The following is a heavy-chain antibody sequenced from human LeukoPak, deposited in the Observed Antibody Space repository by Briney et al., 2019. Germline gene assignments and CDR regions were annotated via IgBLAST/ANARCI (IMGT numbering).Heavy chain of an antibody. V-gene: IGHV3-74*01. CDR2: ISADGSAT. Sequence: GGSLRLSCAASGFTFSTHWMHWVRHAPGKGLVWVSHISADGSATTYAGSVKGRFTISRDNAKNTLYLQMNSRKAEDTAVYYCARDWSYGMDVWGQGTTVTVSS. CDR3: ARDWSYGMDV. CDR1: GFTFSTHW. J-gene: IGHJ6*02.